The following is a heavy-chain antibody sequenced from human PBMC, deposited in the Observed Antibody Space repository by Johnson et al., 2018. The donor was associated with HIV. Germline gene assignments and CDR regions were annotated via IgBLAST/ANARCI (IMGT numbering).Heavy chain of an antibody. CDR1: GFSFSSYG. V-gene: IGHV3-30*02. CDR2: IPFHGNQQ. CDR3: ARDHLPWSTSWNDAFDI. J-gene: IGHJ3*02. D-gene: IGHD6-13*01. Sequence: MQLVESGGGVVQPGGSLRLSCAASGFSFSSYGMYWARQAPDKGLEWVAYIPFHGNQQYYGDSVKGRFTISRDNSRDTLFLEMNSLRVEDTAVYFCARDHLPWSTSWNDAFDIWGQGTMVTVSS.